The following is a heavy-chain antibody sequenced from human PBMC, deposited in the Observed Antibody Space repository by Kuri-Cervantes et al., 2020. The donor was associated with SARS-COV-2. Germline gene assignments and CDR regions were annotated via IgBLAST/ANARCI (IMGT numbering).Heavy chain of an antibody. CDR3: ARDNSAYYDFWSGYYNYFDY. D-gene: IGHD3-3*01. V-gene: IGHV3-48*04. CDR1: GFTFSSYS. J-gene: IGHJ4*02. Sequence: GGSLRLSCAASGFTFSSYSMNWVRQAPGKGLEWVSYISSSSSTIYYADSVKGRFTISRDNAKNSLYLQMNGLRAEDTAVYYCARDNSAYYDFWSGYYNYFDYWGQGTLVTVSS. CDR2: ISSSSSTI.